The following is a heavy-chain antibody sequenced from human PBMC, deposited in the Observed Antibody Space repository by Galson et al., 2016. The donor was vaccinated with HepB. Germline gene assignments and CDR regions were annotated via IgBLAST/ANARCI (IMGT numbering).Heavy chain of an antibody. Sequence: SLRLSCAAARFTFGDYGMSWFRQAPGKGLEWVGFIRSKAYGGTTEYAASVKGRFTISRDDSKSIAYLQMNSLQTEDTAVYFCTRVPTFYYDSSGNYGDYYFDYWGQGTLVTVSS. CDR1: RFTFGDYG. J-gene: IGHJ4*02. CDR3: TRVPTFYYDSSGNYGDYYFDY. D-gene: IGHD3-22*01. V-gene: IGHV3-49*03. CDR2: IRSKAYGGTT.